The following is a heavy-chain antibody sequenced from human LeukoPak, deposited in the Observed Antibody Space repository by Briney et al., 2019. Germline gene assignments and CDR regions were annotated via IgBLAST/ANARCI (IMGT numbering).Heavy chain of an antibody. Sequence: AASVKVSCKASGYTLTTYDINWVRQATGQGLEWMGWMNPNSGNTGYAQKFQGRVTMTRNTSISTAYMELSSLRSEDTAVYYCARGPNKSDGGNSGSAWFDPWGQGTLVTVSS. CDR3: ARGPNKSDGGNSGSAWFDP. J-gene: IGHJ5*02. CDR2: MNPNSGNT. V-gene: IGHV1-8*01. CDR1: GYTLTTYD. D-gene: IGHD4-23*01.